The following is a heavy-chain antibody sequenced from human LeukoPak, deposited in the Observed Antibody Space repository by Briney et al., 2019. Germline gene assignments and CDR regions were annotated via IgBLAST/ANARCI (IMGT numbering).Heavy chain of an antibody. Sequence: SETLSLTCTVSGGSISSYYWSWIRQPPGKGLEWIGYIYYSGSTNYNPSLKSRVTISVDTSKNQFSLKLSSVTAADTAVYYCARGGRYCSGGSCHFDYWGQGTLVTVSS. CDR2: IYYSGST. J-gene: IGHJ4*02. D-gene: IGHD2-15*01. CDR1: GGSISSYY. V-gene: IGHV4-59*08. CDR3: ARGGRYCSGGSCHFDY.